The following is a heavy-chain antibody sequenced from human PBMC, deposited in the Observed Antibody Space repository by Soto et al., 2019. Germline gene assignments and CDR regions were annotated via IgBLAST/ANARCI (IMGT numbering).Heavy chain of an antibody. CDR1: GFTFSSYG. J-gene: IGHJ4*02. Sequence: GGSLRLSCAASGFTFSSYGMHWVRQAPGKGLEWVAVISYDGSNKYYADSVKGRFTISRDNSKNTLYLQMNSLRAEDTAVYYCARDLGDDYFDYWGQGTLVTVAS. CDR2: ISYDGSNK. D-gene: IGHD1-26*01. V-gene: IGHV3-30*19. CDR3: ARDLGDDYFDY.